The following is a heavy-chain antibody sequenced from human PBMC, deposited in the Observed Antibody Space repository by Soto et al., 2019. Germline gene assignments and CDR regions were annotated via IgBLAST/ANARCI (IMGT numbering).Heavy chain of an antibody. CDR3: ARVSAAAGHTNYYSYGMDV. V-gene: IGHV6-1*01. D-gene: IGHD6-13*01. J-gene: IGHJ6*02. CDR2: TYYRSKWYN. Sequence: SQTLSLTCAISGDTVSSNSASWNWIRQYPSRGLEWLGRTYYRSKWYNDYAVSVKSRITINPDTSKNQFSLQLNSVTPEDTAVYYCARVSAAAGHTNYYSYGMDVWGQGTTVTVSS. CDR1: GDTVSSNSAS.